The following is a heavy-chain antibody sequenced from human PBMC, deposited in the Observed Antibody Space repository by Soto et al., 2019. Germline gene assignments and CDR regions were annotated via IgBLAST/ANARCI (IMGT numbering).Heavy chain of an antibody. V-gene: IGHV3-33*01. D-gene: IGHD2-21*02. Sequence: GSLRLSCAASGFTFSRYGMHWVGQSPGKGLEWVAVIWYDGSNKYYADSVKGRFTISRDNSKNTLYLQMNSLRAEDTAVYYCARDLFAPLVVTPDYWGQGTLVTVSS. CDR3: ARDLFAPLVVTPDY. J-gene: IGHJ4*02. CDR1: GFTFSRYG. CDR2: IWYDGSNK.